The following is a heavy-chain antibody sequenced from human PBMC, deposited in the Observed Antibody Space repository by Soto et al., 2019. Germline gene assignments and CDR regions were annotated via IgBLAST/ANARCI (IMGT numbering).Heavy chain of an antibody. Sequence: GGSLRLSCAASGFTFSSYGMHWVRQAPGKGLEWVAVISYDGSNKYYADSVKGRFTISRDNSKNTLYLQMNSLRAEDTAVYYCAKDRNGHSSYFDYWGQGTLVTVSS. CDR1: GFTFSSYG. V-gene: IGHV3-30*18. J-gene: IGHJ4*02. CDR3: AKDRNGHSSYFDY. CDR2: ISYDGSNK. D-gene: IGHD1-1*01.